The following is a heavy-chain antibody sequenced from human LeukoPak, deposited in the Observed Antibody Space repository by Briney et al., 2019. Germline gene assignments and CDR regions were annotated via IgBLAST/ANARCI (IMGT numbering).Heavy chain of an antibody. CDR1: GGSISSSNYY. V-gene: IGHV4-39*01. CDR2: IYHSGST. J-gene: IGHJ4*02. D-gene: IGHD3-22*01. Sequence: SETLSLTCTVSGGSISSSNYYWDWIRQPPGKGLEWIGTIYHSGSTYYNLSLKSRVAISVDTSKNQFSLKLSSVTAADTAVYYCARERYYYDTSSEGNYWGQGTLVTVSS. CDR3: ARERYYYDTSSEGNY.